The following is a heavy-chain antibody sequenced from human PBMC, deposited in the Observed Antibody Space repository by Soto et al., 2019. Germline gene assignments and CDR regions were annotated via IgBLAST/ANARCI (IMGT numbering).Heavy chain of an antibody. D-gene: IGHD3-10*02. Sequence: SETLSLTCTVSGGSISSYYWSWIRQPPGKGLEWIGYIYYSGSTNYNPSLKSRVTISVDTSKNQFSLKLSSVTAADTAVYYCARTLFGWXIWFDPWGQGALVT. CDR2: IYYSGST. CDR3: ARTLFGWXIWFDP. V-gene: IGHV4-59*01. CDR1: GGSISSYY. J-gene: IGHJ5*02.